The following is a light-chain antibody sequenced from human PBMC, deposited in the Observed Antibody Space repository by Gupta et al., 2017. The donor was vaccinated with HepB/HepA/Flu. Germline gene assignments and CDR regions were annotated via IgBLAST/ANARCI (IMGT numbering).Light chain of an antibody. CDR1: SSDVGDYDY. J-gene: IGLJ1*01. Sequence: QSALPQPRSVSGSPGQSVTISCTGTSSDVGDYDYVSWYQQRPGKAPKLIIYNVSQRPSGVPDRFSGSKSGNTASLTISGLQAEDEADYYCCSYAGDYTYVFGTGTKVTVL. V-gene: IGLV2-11*01. CDR3: CSYAGDYTYV. CDR2: NVS.